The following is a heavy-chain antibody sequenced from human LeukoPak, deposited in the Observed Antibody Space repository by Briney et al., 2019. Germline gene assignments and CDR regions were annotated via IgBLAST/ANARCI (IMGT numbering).Heavy chain of an antibody. J-gene: IGHJ4*02. CDR2: IYYSGIT. CDR1: GGSISSSSYY. D-gene: IGHD3-16*02. CDR3: ARQYYDYVWGSYRRPFDY. Sequence: PSETLSLXCTVSGGSISSSSYYWGWIRQPPGKGLEWIGSIYYSGITYYNPSLKSRVTISVDTSKNQFSLKLSSVTAADTAVYYCARQYYDYVWGSYRRPFDYWGQGTLVTVSS. V-gene: IGHV4-39*01.